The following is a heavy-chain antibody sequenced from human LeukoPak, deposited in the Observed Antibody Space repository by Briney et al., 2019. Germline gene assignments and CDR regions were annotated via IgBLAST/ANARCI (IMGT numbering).Heavy chain of an antibody. CDR3: ARDQDGYNDY. Sequence: GGSLRLSCAASGFTFSSYAMHWVRQAPGKGLEWVAVISYDGSNKYYADSVRGRFTISRDNSKNTLYLQMNSLRAEDTAVYYCARDQDGYNDYWGQGTLVTVSS. J-gene: IGHJ4*02. CDR2: ISYDGSNK. V-gene: IGHV3-30*04. CDR1: GFTFSSYA. D-gene: IGHD5-24*01.